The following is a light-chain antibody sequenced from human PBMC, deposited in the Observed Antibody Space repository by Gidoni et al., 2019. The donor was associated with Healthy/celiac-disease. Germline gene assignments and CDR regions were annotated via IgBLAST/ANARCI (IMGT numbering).Light chain of an antibody. CDR3: QQYNSFT. J-gene: IGKJ3*01. CDR1: QSISSW. CDR2: KAS. Sequence: DIQMTQSPSTLSASVGDRVTITCRASQSISSWLAWYQQKPGKAPKLLIYKASSLESGVLSRFSGSGSGTEFTLTISSLQPDDFATYYCQQYNSFTFGPGTKVDIK. V-gene: IGKV1-5*03.